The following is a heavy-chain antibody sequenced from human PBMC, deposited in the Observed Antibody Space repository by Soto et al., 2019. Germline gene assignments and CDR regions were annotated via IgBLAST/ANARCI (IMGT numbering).Heavy chain of an antibody. CDR2: TSGTGGTI. Sequence: GGSLRLSCAASGFPFSSHSMSWVRQAPGKGLEWVSYTSGTGGTIKYADSVKGRFTIFRDNAENSLYLQMNSLRDEDTAVYYCARIPNFYDSAGYFDAFDIWGQGTLVTVSS. D-gene: IGHD3-22*01. CDR1: GFPFSSHS. V-gene: IGHV3-48*02. CDR3: ARIPNFYDSAGYFDAFDI. J-gene: IGHJ3*02.